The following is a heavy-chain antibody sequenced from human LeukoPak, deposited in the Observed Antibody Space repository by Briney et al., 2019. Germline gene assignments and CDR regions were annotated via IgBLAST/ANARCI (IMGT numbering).Heavy chain of an antibody. V-gene: IGHV4-31*03. CDR3: ARSTGGNSAY. J-gene: IGHJ4*02. D-gene: IGHD2-21*02. CDR1: GGSISSGGYY. CDR2: VYYSGST. Sequence: SETLSLTCTVSGGSISSGGYYWSWIRQHPGKGLEWIGYVYYSGSTYYNPSLKSRVTISVDTSKNQFSLKLSSVTAADTAVYYCARSTGGNSAYWGQGILVTVSS.